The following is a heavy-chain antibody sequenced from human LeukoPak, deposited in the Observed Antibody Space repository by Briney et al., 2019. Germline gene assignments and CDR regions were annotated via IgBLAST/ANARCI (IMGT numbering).Heavy chain of an antibody. CDR1: GFTFDDYA. J-gene: IGHJ6*02. CDR3: AKAHSRGRGYYYGMDV. Sequence: GGSLRLSCAASGFTFDDYAMHWVRQAPGKGLECVSGISWNSGSIGYADSVKGRFTISRDNAKNSQYLQMNSLRAEDTALYYCAKAHSRGRGYYYGMDVWGQGTTVTVSS. CDR2: ISWNSGSI. D-gene: IGHD6-13*01. V-gene: IGHV3-9*01.